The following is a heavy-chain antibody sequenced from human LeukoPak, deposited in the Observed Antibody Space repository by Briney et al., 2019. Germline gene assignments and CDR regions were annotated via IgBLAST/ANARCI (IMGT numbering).Heavy chain of an antibody. J-gene: IGHJ6*02. V-gene: IGHV3-21*01. CDR3: AREGGSGYPSRFHYGMDV. Sequence: GGSLRLSCAASGFTFSSYSMNWVRQAPGKGLEWVSSISSSSSYIYYADSVKGRFTISRDNAKNSLYLQMSSLRAEDTAVYYCAREGGSGYPSRFHYGMDVWGQGTTVTVSS. CDR2: ISSSSSYI. D-gene: IGHD3-22*01. CDR1: GFTFSSYS.